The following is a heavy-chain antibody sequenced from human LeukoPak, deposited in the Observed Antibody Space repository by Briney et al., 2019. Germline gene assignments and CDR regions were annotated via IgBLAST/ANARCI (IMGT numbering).Heavy chain of an antibody. D-gene: IGHD5-24*01. CDR3: ASWTSYGSSWFDP. J-gene: IGHJ5*02. CDR2: ICYSGST. V-gene: IGHV4-31*03. Sequence: PSETLSLTCTVSGGSISSGGYYWSWIRQHPGKGLEWIGYICYSGSTYYNPSLKSRVTISVDTSKNQFSLKLSSVTAADTAVYYCASWTSYGSSWFDPWGQGTLVTVSS. CDR1: GGSISSGGYY.